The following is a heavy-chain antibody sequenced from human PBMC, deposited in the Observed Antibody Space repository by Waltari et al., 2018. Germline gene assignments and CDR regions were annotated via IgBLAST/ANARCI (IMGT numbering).Heavy chain of an antibody. CDR1: GGSISSYY. J-gene: IGHJ3*02. D-gene: IGHD5-18*01. CDR2: IYYSGST. CDR3: AREDTAMVKGAFDI. Sequence: QVQLQESGPGLVKPSETMSLTCTVSGGSISSYYWRWIRQPPGKGLEWIGYIYYSGSTNYNPSLKSRVTISVDTSKNQFSLKLSSVTAADTAVYYCAREDTAMVKGAFDIWGQGTMVTVSS. V-gene: IGHV4-59*01.